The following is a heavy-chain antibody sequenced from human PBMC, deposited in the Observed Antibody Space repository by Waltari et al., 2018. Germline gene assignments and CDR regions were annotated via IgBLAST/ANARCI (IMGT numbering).Heavy chain of an antibody. D-gene: IGHD5-12*01. Sequence: QVQLQESGPGLVKPSETLSLTCTVSGGSISSYYWRWIRQPTGKGLEWIGYIYYSGSTNYNPSLKSRVTISVDTSKNQFSLKLSSVTAADTAVYYCAGSRRDGYNLLFGGNAFDIWGQGTMVTVSS. CDR2: IYYSGST. CDR3: AGSRRDGYNLLFGGNAFDI. CDR1: GGSISSYY. J-gene: IGHJ3*02. V-gene: IGHV4-59*01.